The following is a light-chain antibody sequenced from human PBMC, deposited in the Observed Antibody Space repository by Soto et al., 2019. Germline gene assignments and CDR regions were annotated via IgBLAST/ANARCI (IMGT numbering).Light chain of an antibody. CDR1: SSDVGGYNY. V-gene: IGLV2-14*01. CDR3: SSYTNRGTLYV. CDR2: DVS. Sequence: QSALTQPASVSGSPGQSITISCTGTSSDVGGYNYVSWYQQHPGKAPKLMIYDVSNRPSGVCNRCSGSKSGNTASLTISGLQAEDEADYYCSSYTNRGTLYVFGTGTKLTVL. J-gene: IGLJ1*01.